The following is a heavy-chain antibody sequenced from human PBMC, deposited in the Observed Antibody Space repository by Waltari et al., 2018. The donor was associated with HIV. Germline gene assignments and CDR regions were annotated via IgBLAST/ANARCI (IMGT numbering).Heavy chain of an antibody. CDR1: GGSISSSTYY. D-gene: IGHD2-21*02. J-gene: IGHJ4*02. Sequence: QLQLQESGPGLVKPSETLSLTCPVSGGSISSSTYYWGWVRQPPGKGLEWLGNLYYSGSTYYNPSLKSRVTISVDTSKNQFYLKLSSVTAADTAVYYCTRLSIVVVTAIDFWGQGTLVTVSS. V-gene: IGHV4-39*01. CDR3: TRLSIVVVTAIDF. CDR2: LYYSGST.